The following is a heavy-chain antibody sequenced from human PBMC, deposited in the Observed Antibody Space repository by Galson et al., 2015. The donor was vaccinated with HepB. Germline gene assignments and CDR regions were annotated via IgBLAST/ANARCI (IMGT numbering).Heavy chain of an antibody. D-gene: IGHD3-10*01. CDR2: INSDGSST. CDR1: GFTFSSYW. Sequence: SLRLSCAASGFTFSSYWMHWVRQAPGKGLVWVSRINSDGSSTTYAASVKGRFTISRDNAKNTLYLQMNSLRAEDTAVYYCARASGSGSYYLFDSWGQGTLVTVSS. V-gene: IGHV3-74*01. J-gene: IGHJ4*02. CDR3: ARASGSGSYYLFDS.